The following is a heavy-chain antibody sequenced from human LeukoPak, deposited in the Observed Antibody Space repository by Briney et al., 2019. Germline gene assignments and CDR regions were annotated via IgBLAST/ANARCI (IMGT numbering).Heavy chain of an antibody. CDR1: GGSSSGYY. CDR3: ATQAYCSGGSCYSGPYGMDV. J-gene: IGHJ6*04. V-gene: IGHV4-34*01. D-gene: IGHD2-15*01. Sequence: PSETLSLTCAVYGGSSSGYYWSWIRQPPGKGLEWIGEINHSGSTNYNPSLKSRVTISVDTSKNQFSLKLSSVTAADTAVYYCATQAYCSGGSCYSGPYGMDVWGKGTTVTVSS. CDR2: INHSGST.